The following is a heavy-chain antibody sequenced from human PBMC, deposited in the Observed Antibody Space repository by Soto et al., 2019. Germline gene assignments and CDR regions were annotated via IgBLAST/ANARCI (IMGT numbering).Heavy chain of an antibody. D-gene: IGHD2-15*01. CDR2: IYYSGTT. J-gene: IGHJ5*02. CDR1: GVSISDSGYY. Sequence: SETLSLTCSVSGVSISDSGYYWNWIRQHPGKGLEWLGYIYYSGTTRYNPSLRSRLTISTDTSKNHFSLRLTSVTAADTAVYYCAREKVFSTSGTPKNTWFDPWGQGTPVTVSS. CDR3: AREKVFSTSGTPKNTWFDP. V-gene: IGHV4-31*03.